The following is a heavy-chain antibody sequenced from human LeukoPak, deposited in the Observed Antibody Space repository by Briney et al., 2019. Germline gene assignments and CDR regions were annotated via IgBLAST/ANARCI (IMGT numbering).Heavy chain of an antibody. V-gene: IGHV4-39*01. Sequence: SETLSLTCTVSGGSISSSSYYWGWIRQPPGKGLEWIGSIYYSGSTYYNPPLKSRVTISVDTSKNQFSLKLSSGTAADTAVYYCARLRLEDAFDIWGQGTMVTVSS. CDR2: IYYSGST. CDR1: GGSISSSSYY. J-gene: IGHJ3*02. CDR3: ARLRLEDAFDI. D-gene: IGHD4-11*01.